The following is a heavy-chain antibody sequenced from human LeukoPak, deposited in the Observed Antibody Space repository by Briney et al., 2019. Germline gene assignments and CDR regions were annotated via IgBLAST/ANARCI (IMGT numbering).Heavy chain of an antibody. CDR2: INHSGST. CDR3: ARGTYDFWSPQRLTRFDP. J-gene: IGHJ5*02. CDR1: GGSFSGYY. V-gene: IGHV4-34*01. D-gene: IGHD3-3*01. Sequence: KPSETLSLTCAVYGGSFSGYYWSWIRQPPGKGLEWIGEINHSGSTNYNPSLKSRVTISVDTSKNQFSLKLSSVTAADTAVYYCARGTYDFWSPQRLTRFDPWGRGTLVTVSS.